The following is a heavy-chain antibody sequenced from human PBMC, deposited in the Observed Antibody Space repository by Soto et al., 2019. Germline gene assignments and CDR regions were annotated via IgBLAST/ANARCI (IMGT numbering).Heavy chain of an antibody. Sequence: SETLSLTCTVSGGSISSYYWSWIRQPPGKGLEWIGYIYYSGSTNYNPSLKSRVTISVDTSKNQFSLKLSSVTAADTAVYYCARDGYSSGYYDGMAVWGQGTTVTVSS. J-gene: IGHJ6*02. D-gene: IGHD6-19*01. CDR1: GGSISSYY. CDR2: IYYSGST. CDR3: ARDGYSSGYYDGMAV. V-gene: IGHV4-59*01.